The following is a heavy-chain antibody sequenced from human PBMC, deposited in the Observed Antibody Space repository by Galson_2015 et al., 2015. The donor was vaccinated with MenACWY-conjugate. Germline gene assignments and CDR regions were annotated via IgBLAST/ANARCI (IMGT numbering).Heavy chain of an antibody. D-gene: IGHD5-24*01. Sequence: SVKVSCKASGYTINGHFLHWVRQAPGQGLEWMGRINPNSGGTNYAEKFQGRVTMTWDTSFSTSYMELSSDDTAIYFCARSRYNTGWKFDLWGQGTPVTVSS. J-gene: IGHJ5*02. CDR2: INPNSGGT. CDR3: ARSRYNTGWKFDL. CDR1: GYTINGHF. V-gene: IGHV1-2*06.